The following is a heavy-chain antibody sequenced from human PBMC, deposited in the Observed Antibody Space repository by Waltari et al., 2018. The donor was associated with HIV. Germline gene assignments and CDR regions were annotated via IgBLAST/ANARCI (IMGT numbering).Heavy chain of an antibody. Sequence: EVQLVESGGVVVQPGGSLRLSCAASGFTFDDSAMHWVRQAPGKGLEWVSLISWNGGNTLYADSVKGRFTISRDNSKNSLYLQMNSLRAEDTALYYCAKASSSTFDGYGMDVWGKGPRSPSP. CDR3: AKASSSTFDGYGMDV. CDR1: GFTFDDSA. CDR2: ISWNGGNT. D-gene: IGHD3-9*01. V-gene: IGHV3-43D*04. J-gene: IGHJ6*01.